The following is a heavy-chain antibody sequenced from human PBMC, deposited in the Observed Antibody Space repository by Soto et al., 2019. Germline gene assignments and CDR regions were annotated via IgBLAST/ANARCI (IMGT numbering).Heavy chain of an antibody. Sequence: GGSLRLSCAASGFTFSSYSMNWVRQAPGKGLEWVSYISSSSSTIYYADSVKGRFTISRDNAKNSLYLQMNSLRDEDTAVYYCARASRYCSSTSCYKVGYYYYGMDVWGQGTTVTVSS. CDR2: ISSSSSTI. CDR3: ARASRYCSSTSCYKVGYYYYGMDV. D-gene: IGHD2-2*02. CDR1: GFTFSSYS. V-gene: IGHV3-48*02. J-gene: IGHJ6*02.